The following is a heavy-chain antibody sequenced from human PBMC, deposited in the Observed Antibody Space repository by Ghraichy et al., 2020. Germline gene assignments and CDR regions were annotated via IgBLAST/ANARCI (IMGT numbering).Heavy chain of an antibody. Sequence: ASVKVSCKASGYTFSSYYMHWVRQAPGQGPEWMGMIDSNGGGTRYAQQFQGRVTMTRDTSTTTVYVELSSLRSEDTAVYYCARENSGSYTVSFDYWGQGTLVTVS. CDR2: IDSNGGGT. V-gene: IGHV1-46*03. J-gene: IGHJ4*02. CDR3: ARENSGSYTVSFDY. CDR1: GYTFSSYY. D-gene: IGHD1-26*01.